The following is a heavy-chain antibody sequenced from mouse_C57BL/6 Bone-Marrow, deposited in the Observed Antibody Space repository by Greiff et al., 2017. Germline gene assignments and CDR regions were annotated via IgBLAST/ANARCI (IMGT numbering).Heavy chain of an antibody. CDR3: AGNYFGSSYDWYFDV. V-gene: IGHV1-53*01. CDR2: INPSNGGT. D-gene: IGHD1-1*01. CDR1: GYTFTSYW. Sequence: QVQLQQPGTELVKPGASVKLSCKASGYTFTSYWMHWVKQRPGQGLEWIGNINPSNGGTNYNEKFKSKATLTVDKSSSTAYIQLSTLTSEHSAVYYFAGNYFGSSYDWYFDVWGTGTTVTVSS. J-gene: IGHJ1*03.